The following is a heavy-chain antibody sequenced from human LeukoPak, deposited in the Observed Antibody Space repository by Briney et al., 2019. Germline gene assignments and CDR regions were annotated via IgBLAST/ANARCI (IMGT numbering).Heavy chain of an antibody. V-gene: IGHV5-10-1*01. CDR1: GCSFTSYW. CDR2: IDPSHSYT. CDR3: AIYATQPDDGMDV. J-gene: IGHJ6*02. D-gene: IGHD2-2*01. Sequence: GAYPMISCKGSGCSFTSYWISWVRQMPGQGKELMGRIDPSHSYTNYRPSFQGHVTISADKSISTAYLQWSSLKASDTAMYYCAIYATQPDDGMDVWGQGTTVTVSS.